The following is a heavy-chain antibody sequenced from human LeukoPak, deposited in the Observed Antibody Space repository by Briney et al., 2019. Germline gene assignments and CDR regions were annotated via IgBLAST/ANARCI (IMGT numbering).Heavy chain of an antibody. Sequence: SETLSLTCTVSGGSISSYYWSWIRQPPGKGLEWIGYIYYSGSTNYNPSLKSRVTISVDTSKNQFSLKLSSVTAADTAVYYCAREYYYDSSGYRNWFDPWGQGTLVTVSS. J-gene: IGHJ5*02. CDR1: GGSISSYY. CDR3: AREYYYDSSGYRNWFDP. D-gene: IGHD3-22*01. V-gene: IGHV4-59*01. CDR2: IYYSGST.